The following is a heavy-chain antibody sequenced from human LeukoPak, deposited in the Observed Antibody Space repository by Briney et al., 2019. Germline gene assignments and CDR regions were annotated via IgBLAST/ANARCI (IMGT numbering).Heavy chain of an antibody. CDR3: ARDGRDGYNLGSALDY. CDR1: GGSISSSSYY. Sequence: PSETLSLTCTVSGGSISSSSYYWGWIRQPPGKGLEWIGSIYYSGSTYYNPSLKSRVTISVDASKNQFSLKLSSVTAADTAVYYCARDGRDGYNLGSALDYWGQGTLVTVSS. D-gene: IGHD5-24*01. J-gene: IGHJ4*02. CDR2: IYYSGST. V-gene: IGHV4-39*02.